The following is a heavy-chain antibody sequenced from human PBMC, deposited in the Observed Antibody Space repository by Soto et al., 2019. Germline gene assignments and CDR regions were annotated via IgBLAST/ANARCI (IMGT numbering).Heavy chain of an antibody. V-gene: IGHV1-3*01. J-gene: IGHJ4*02. CDR3: ASGTLLWFGEVGAYFDY. D-gene: IGHD3-10*01. CDR2: INAGNGNT. CDR1: GYTFTSYA. Sequence: QVQLVQSGAEVKKPGASVKVSCKASGYTFTSYAMHWVRQAPGQRLEWMGWINAGNGNTKYSQKLQGRVTITRDTSASTAYMELSSLRSEDTAVYYCASGTLLWFGEVGAYFDYWGQGTLVTVSS.